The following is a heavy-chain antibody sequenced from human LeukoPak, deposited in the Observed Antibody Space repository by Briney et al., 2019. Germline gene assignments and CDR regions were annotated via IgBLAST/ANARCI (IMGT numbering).Heavy chain of an antibody. D-gene: IGHD5-18*01. V-gene: IGHV3-15*01. J-gene: IGHJ4*02. CDR3: ATERGYTYGPFDY. CDR1: GFIFNDAY. Sequence: PGGSLRLSCATSGFIFNDAYMSWVRQAPGKGLEWVGHIKNKNDGGTTDYAAPVKGRFTISRDESKNTLFLQMNSLKTEDTAVYYCATERGYTYGPFDYWGQGTLVTVSS. CDR2: IKNKNDGGTT.